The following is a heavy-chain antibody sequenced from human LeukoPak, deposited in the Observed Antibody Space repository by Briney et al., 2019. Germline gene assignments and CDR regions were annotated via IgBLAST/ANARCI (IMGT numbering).Heavy chain of an antibody. V-gene: IGHV4-59*08. CDR3: ARGTLGYCSGGSCYPSYYYGMDV. CDR1: GGSISSYY. Sequence: SETLSLTCTVSGGSISSYYWSWIRQPPGKGLEWIGHIYYSGSTNYNPSLKSRVTISVDTSKNQFSLKLSSVTAADTAVYYCARGTLGYCSGGSCYPSYYYGMDVWGQGTTVTVSS. CDR2: IYYSGST. D-gene: IGHD2-15*01. J-gene: IGHJ6*02.